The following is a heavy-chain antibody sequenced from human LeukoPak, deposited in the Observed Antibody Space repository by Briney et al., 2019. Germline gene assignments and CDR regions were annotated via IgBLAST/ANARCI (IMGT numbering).Heavy chain of an antibody. D-gene: IGHD3-10*01. V-gene: IGHV1-2*06. J-gene: IGHJ5*02. CDR1: GYTFTNYY. CDR2: INPNSGGT. CDR3: ARRVPTMVRGGDNWFDP. Sequence: ASVKVSCKASGYTFTNYYITWVRQAPGQGLEWMGRINPNSGGTNYAQKFQGRVTMTRDTSISTAYMELSRLRSDDTAVYYCARRVPTMVRGGDNWFDPWGQGTLVTVSS.